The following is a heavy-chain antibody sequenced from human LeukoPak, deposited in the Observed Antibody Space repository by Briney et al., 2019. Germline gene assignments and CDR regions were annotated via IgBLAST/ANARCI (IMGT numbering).Heavy chain of an antibody. CDR1: GFXFSSYS. CDR3: ARSGNQCDY. J-gene: IGHJ4*02. CDR2: ISSSGSTI. Sequence: GGSLRLSCAASGFXFSSYSINWVRQAPGKGLEWVSYISSSGSTIYYTDFLRGRSTISRHNAKNSLYLQMNSLRDEDTAVYYCARSGNQCDYWGQGTLVTVSS. V-gene: IGHV3-48*02. D-gene: IGHD1-1*01.